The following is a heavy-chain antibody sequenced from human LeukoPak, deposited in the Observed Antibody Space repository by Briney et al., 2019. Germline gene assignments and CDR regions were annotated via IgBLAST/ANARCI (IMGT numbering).Heavy chain of an antibody. J-gene: IGHJ4*02. CDR3: ARDEYYDSSGYYPIYYFDY. Sequence: GASVKVSRKASGYTFTSYGISWVRQAPGQGLEWMGWISAYNGNTNYAQKLQGRVTMTTDTSTSTAYMELRSLRSDDTAVYYCARDEYYDSSGYYPIYYFDYWGQGTLVTVSS. V-gene: IGHV1-18*01. CDR1: GYTFTSYG. CDR2: ISAYNGNT. D-gene: IGHD3-22*01.